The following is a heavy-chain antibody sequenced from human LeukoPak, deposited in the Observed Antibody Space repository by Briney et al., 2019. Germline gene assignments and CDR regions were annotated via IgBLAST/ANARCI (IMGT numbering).Heavy chain of an antibody. CDR1: GYTFTSYD. D-gene: IGHD5-12*01. Sequence: ASVKVSCKASGYTFTSYDINWVRQATGQGLEWMGWMNPNSGNTGYAQKFQGRVTMTRNTSISTAYMELSSLRSEDTAVYYCAREHGGWLRHYIPSYYYYYGMDVWGQGTTVTVSS. CDR2: MNPNSGNT. V-gene: IGHV1-8*01. J-gene: IGHJ6*02. CDR3: AREHGGWLRHYIPSYYYYYGMDV.